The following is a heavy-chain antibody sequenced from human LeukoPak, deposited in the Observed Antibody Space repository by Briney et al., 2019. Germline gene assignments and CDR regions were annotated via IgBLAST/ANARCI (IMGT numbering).Heavy chain of an antibody. J-gene: IGHJ5*02. CDR3: AREVPAAINWFDP. D-gene: IGHD2-2*01. CDR1: GGSISSYY. V-gene: IGHV4-59*01. Sequence: SETLSLTCTVSGGSISSYYWSWIRQPPGKGLEWIGYIYYSGSTNYNPSLKSRVTISVDTSKNQFPLKLSSVTAADTAVYYCAREVPAAINWFDPWGQGTLVTVSS. CDR2: IYYSGST.